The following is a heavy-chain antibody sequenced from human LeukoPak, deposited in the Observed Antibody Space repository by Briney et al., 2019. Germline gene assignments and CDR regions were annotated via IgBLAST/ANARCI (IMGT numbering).Heavy chain of an antibody. CDR2: EFNDGSNQ. V-gene: IGHV3-33*03. CDR1: KFTFSHYG. Sequence: GGSLRLSCAASKFTFSHYGMHWVRQAPGTGLEWVAVEFNDGSNQYYADSVKGRFTVSRDNSQNMLYLQMNSLRPEDTAVYYCAKDAERGFDYSNSLQKWGQGTLVTVSS. CDR3: AKDAERGFDYSNSLQK. D-gene: IGHD4-11*01. J-gene: IGHJ4*02.